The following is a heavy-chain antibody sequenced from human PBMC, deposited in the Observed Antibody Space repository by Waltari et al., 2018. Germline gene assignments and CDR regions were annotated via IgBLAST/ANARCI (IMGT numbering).Heavy chain of an antibody. J-gene: IGHJ4*02. Sequence: QLQLQESGPGLVKPSETLSLTCTVSGGSISSSSYYWGWIRQPPGKGLEWIGSIYYSGSTYYNPSLKSRVTISVDTSKNQFSLKLSSVTAADTAVYYCARDPLAAAADYWGQGTLVTVSS. CDR2: IYYSGST. CDR1: GGSISSSSYY. CDR3: ARDPLAAAADY. D-gene: IGHD6-13*01. V-gene: IGHV4-39*07.